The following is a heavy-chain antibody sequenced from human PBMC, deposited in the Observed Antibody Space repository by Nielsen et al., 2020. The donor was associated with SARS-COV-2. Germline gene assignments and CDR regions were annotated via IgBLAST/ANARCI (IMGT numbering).Heavy chain of an antibody. J-gene: IGHJ5*02. Sequence: GESLKISCAASGFTFGSSWMHWVRQAPGKGLVWASRINSDGRTTTYADSVKGRFTISRDNAKNTLYLQMNSLRAEDTAVYYCARAKFYDSGVDPWGQGTLVTVSS. CDR2: INSDGRTT. CDR1: GFTFGSSW. D-gene: IGHD5/OR15-5a*01. V-gene: IGHV3-74*01. CDR3: ARAKFYDSGVDP.